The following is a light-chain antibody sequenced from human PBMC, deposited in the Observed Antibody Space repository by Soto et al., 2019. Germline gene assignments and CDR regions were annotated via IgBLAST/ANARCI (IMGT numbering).Light chain of an antibody. CDR3: QSYDSSLFVV. CDR1: SSNIGAGFD. CDR2: GNH. J-gene: IGLJ2*01. V-gene: IGLV1-40*01. Sequence: QSVLTQPPSVSGAPGQSVTISCTGSSSNIGAGFDVHWYQQLPGTAPKFLIYGNHNRPSGVPDRFSGSKSGTSASLVITGLLGVDEGDYYCQSYDSSLFVVFGGGTKLTV.